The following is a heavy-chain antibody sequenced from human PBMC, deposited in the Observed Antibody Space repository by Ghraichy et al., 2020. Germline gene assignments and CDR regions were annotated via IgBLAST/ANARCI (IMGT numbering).Heavy chain of an antibody. CDR1: GGSITSDY. V-gene: IGHV4-59*01. CDR3: ATGTTVTLSNF. Sequence: SETLSLTCTVSGGSITSDYWSWIRQPPGKGLEWIGFIHSTGSTNYSPSLKSRVSISIDTSRNRFSLRLNSVTTADTAFYYCATGTTVTLSNFWGQGTLVTVSS. D-gene: IGHD4-17*01. J-gene: IGHJ4*02. CDR2: IHSTGST.